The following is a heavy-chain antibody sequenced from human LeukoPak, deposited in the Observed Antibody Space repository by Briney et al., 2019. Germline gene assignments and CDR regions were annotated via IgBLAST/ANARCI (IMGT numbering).Heavy chain of an antibody. CDR2: IYSSGST. V-gene: IGHV4-4*07. Sequence: SETLSLTCTVSGGSISSYYWSWLRQPAGKGLEWIGRIYSSGSTNYNPSLKSRITMSVDTSKNQFSLNLTSVTAADTAVYYCARVHSYGYGDYWGQGTLVTVSS. CDR3: ARVHSYGYGDY. CDR1: GGSISSYY. D-gene: IGHD5-18*01. J-gene: IGHJ4*02.